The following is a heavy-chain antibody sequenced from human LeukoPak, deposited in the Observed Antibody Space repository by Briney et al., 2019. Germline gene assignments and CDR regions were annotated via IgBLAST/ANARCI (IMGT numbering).Heavy chain of an antibody. CDR3: ARQVGSSRIDY. Sequence: YPSETLSLTCTVSGGSITTYYWSWLRQSPGKGLEWIGYIYPGGTTSYNPSLTSRVTISLDRSRSQFSLKLSSVTAADTAVYYCARQVGSSRIDYWGQGTLVIVSS. CDR1: GGSITTYY. J-gene: IGHJ4*02. V-gene: IGHV4-59*08. D-gene: IGHD1-26*01. CDR2: IYPGGTT.